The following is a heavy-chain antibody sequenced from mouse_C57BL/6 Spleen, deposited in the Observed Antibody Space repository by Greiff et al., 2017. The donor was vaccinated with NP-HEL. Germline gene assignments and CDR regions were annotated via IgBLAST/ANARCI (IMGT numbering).Heavy chain of an antibody. D-gene: IGHD2-3*01. V-gene: IGHV1-59*01. CDR1: GYTFTSYW. CDR2: IDPSDSYT. CDR3: ARSTVYDGYYIFAY. J-gene: IGHJ3*01. Sequence: QVQLQQSGAELVRPGTSVKLSCKASGYTFTSYWMHWVKQRPGQGLEWIGVIDPSDSYTNYNQKFKDKATLTVDTSSSTAYMQLSSLTSEDSAVYYCARSTVYDGYYIFAYWGQGTLVTVSA.